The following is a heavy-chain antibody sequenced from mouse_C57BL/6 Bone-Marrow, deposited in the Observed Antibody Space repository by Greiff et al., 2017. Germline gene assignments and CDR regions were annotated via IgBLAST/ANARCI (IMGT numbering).Heavy chain of an antibody. V-gene: IGHV1-64*01. CDR2: IHPNSGST. Sequence: VQLQQPGAELVKPGASVKLSCKASGYTFTSYWMHWVKQRPGQGLEWIGMIHPNSGSTNYNEKFKSKATLTVDKSSSTAYMQLSILTSADSAVYYCAGFTTVVDFDYWGQGTTLTVSS. J-gene: IGHJ2*01. D-gene: IGHD1-1*01. CDR1: GYTFTSYW. CDR3: AGFTTVVDFDY.